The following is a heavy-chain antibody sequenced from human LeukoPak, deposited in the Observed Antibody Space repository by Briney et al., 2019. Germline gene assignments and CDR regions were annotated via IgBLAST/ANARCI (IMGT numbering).Heavy chain of an antibody. J-gene: IGHJ4*02. CDR1: GFTVSSNY. D-gene: IGHD2-2*02. CDR2: IYSGGST. V-gene: IGHV3-53*01. Sequence: GGSLRLSCAASGFTVSSNYMSWVRQAPGKGLEWVSVIYSGGSTYYADSVKGRFTISRDSAKNSLYLQMNSLRAEDTAVYYCARDRGDIVVVPAAIRYWGQGTLVTVSS. CDR3: ARDRGDIVVVPAAIRY.